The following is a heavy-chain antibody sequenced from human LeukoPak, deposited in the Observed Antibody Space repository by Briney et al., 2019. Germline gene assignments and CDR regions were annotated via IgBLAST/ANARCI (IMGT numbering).Heavy chain of an antibody. V-gene: IGHV4-61*02. J-gene: IGHJ2*01. Sequence: KTSETLSLTCTVSGGSISSGSYYWSWIRQPAGKGLEWIGRIYTSGSTNYNPSLKSRVTISVDTSKNQFSLKLSSVTAADTAVYYCAREYGDYGGGHWYFDLWGRGTLVTVSS. D-gene: IGHD4-17*01. CDR1: GGSISSGSYY. CDR2: IYTSGST. CDR3: AREYGDYGGGHWYFDL.